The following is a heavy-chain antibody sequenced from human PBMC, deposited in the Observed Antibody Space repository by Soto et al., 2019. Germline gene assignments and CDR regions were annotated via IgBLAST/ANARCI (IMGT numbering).Heavy chain of an antibody. CDR3: ASSLDYSSGWFDC. CDR1: VFTFSFYS. V-gene: IGHV3-21*01. D-gene: IGHD6-19*01. CDR2: TSSGATYI. Sequence: WGSLVLGCAASVFTFSFYSMNWVRQAPGKGLDWASSTSSGATYIYYADSVNGRFTISIDNATNSLYLQMNSLRAEDTAVYFCASSLDYSSGWFDCWGQGTMFTV. J-gene: IGHJ5*01.